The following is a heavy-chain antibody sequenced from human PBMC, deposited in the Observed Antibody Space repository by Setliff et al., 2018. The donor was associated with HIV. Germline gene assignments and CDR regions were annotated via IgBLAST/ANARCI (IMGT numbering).Heavy chain of an antibody. Sequence: KTSETLSLTCAVYGGSFSGYYWNWVRQPPGKGLEWIGEINVIRTTDYNPSLKSRVTISLDTSKNQFSLKLSSVTAADTAVYYCARGIAAAEGYFDYWGQGTLVTVSS. CDR1: GGSFSGYY. J-gene: IGHJ4*02. D-gene: IGHD6-13*01. CDR2: INVIRTT. V-gene: IGHV4-34*09. CDR3: ARGIAAAEGYFDY.